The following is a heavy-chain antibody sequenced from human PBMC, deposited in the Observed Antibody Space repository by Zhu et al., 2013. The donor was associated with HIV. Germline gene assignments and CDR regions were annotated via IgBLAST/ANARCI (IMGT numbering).Heavy chain of an antibody. CDR3: ARYALAYPYTFDI. D-gene: IGHD2-2*01. CDR1: GGTFSNYA. CDR2: ISPIFGTA. J-gene: IGHJ3*02. Sequence: QVQLVQSGAEVKKPGSSVRVSCKASGGTFSNYAVSWVRQAPGQGLEWMGGISPIFGTANYAQKFQGRVTITADESTSTAYMELSSLRSEDTAVYYCARYALAYPYTFDIWGQGTMVTVSS. V-gene: IGHV1-69*01.